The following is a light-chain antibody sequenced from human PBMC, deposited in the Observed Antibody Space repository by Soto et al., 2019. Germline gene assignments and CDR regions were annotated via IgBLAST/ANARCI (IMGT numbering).Light chain of an antibody. CDR1: QGISSC. J-gene: IGKJ1*01. V-gene: IGKV1-27*01. Sequence: DIQMTQSPSTLSASVGDRVTITCRASQGISSCLAWYQQKPGKVPKLLIYAASSLQRGVPSRFSGSGSGTDFTLTISSLQPDDVATYYCQKYNSDPWTFGHGTKVDIK. CDR3: QKYNSDPWT. CDR2: AAS.